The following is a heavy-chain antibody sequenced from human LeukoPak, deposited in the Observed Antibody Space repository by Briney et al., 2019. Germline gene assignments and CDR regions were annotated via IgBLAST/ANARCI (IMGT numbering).Heavy chain of an antibody. V-gene: IGHV1-2*06. CDR2: INPNSGGT. CDR1: GYNFSGYY. J-gene: IGHJ3*02. D-gene: IGHD2-21*02. Sequence: GASVKVSCKASGYNFSGYYMHWVRQAPGQGLEWMGRINPNSGGTNYAQKFQGRVTMTRDTSASTAYMELSSLRSEDTAVYYCARGDPDAFDIWGQGTMVTVSS. CDR3: ARGDPDAFDI.